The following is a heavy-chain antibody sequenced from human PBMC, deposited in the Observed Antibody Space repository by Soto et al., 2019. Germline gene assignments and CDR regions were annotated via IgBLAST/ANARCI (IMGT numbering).Heavy chain of an antibody. Sequence: GGTVRLSCAAAGFDFEDYAMHWVRQVPGKGLEWVSLTNSDGTDSYYTDSVKGRFTISRDNGKSSLYLQMDRLRPEDTALYFCAKSLYYYDSSPLDHWGQGTLVTVSS. D-gene: IGHD3-22*01. CDR2: TNSDGTDS. V-gene: IGHV3-43D*04. J-gene: IGHJ4*02. CDR3: AKSLYYYDSSPLDH. CDR1: GFDFEDYA.